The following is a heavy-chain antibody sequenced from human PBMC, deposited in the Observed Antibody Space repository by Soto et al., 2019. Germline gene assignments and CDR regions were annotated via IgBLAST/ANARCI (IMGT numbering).Heavy chain of an antibody. CDR3: ARDRIIGTSHSDY. CDR2: IHSSGTT. V-gene: IGHV4-4*07. CDR1: SGSINSFY. J-gene: IGHJ4*02. Sequence: SETLSLTCTVSSGSINSFYWSWIRQPAGKGLEWIGRIHSSGTTNYNPSLKSRVTMPVDTSRNQFSLKLTSVTAADTAVYYCARDRIIGTSHSDYWGQGVLVTVSS. D-gene: IGHD1-7*01.